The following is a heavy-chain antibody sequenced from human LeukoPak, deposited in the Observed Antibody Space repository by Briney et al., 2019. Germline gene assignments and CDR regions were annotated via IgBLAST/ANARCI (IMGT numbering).Heavy chain of an antibody. J-gene: IGHJ4*02. CDR1: GYTFTGYY. D-gene: IGHD1-26*01. CDR2: INPNSGGT. Sequence: ASVKVSCKASGYTFTGYYMHWVRQAPGQGVEWMGWINPNSGGTNYAQKFQGRVTMTRDTSISTAYMELSRLRSDDTAVYYCARVGATDAGEHYFDYWGQGTLVTVSS. V-gene: IGHV1-2*02. CDR3: ARVGATDAGEHYFDY.